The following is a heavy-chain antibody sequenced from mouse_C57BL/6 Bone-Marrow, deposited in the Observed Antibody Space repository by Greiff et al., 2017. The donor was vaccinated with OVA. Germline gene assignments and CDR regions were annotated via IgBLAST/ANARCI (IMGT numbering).Heavy chain of an antibody. Sequence: VQLQQPGAELVRPGSSVKLSCKASGYTFTSYWMHWVKQRPIQGLEWIGNIDPSDSETPYNQKFKDKATLTVDKSSSTAYMQLSSLTSEDSAVYYCATRYSSFAYWGQGTLVTVSA. D-gene: IGHD1-1*01. J-gene: IGHJ3*01. V-gene: IGHV1-52*01. CDR1: GYTFTSYW. CDR3: ATRYSSFAY. CDR2: IDPSDSET.